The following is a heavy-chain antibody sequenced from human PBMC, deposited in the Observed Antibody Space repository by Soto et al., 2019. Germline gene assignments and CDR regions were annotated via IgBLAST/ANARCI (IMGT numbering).Heavy chain of an antibody. CDR3: AGQLWNTDY. CDR2: IQDTGVNK. D-gene: IGHD1-1*01. Sequence: DVELVASGGGLVSPGGSLTLSCVTSGFIFGNTGMAWVRQAPGRGLEWVSSIQDTGVNKHYADSVEGRFAISRDDSRNTVFLQLNSLRAEDTAIYYCAGQLWNTDYWGQGTLVIVSS. J-gene: IGHJ4*02. V-gene: IGHV3-23*04. CDR1: GFIFGNTG.